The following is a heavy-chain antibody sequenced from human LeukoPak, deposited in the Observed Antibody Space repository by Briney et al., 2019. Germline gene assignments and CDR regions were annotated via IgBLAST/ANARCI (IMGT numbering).Heavy chain of an antibody. D-gene: IGHD5-24*01. V-gene: IGHV3-74*01. CDR1: GFTFSSYW. CDR2: INSDGSST. J-gene: IGHJ6*02. Sequence: GGSLRLSCAASGFTFSSYWMHWVRQAPGKGPVWVSRINSDGSSTSYADSVKGRFTISRDNAKNSLYLQMNSLRAEDTAVYYCAMGDYYYYYGMDVWGQGTTVTVSS. CDR3: AMGDYYYYYGMDV.